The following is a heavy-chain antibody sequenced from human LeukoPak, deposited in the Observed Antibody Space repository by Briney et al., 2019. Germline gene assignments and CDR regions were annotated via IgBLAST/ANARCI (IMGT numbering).Heavy chain of an antibody. Sequence: GESLKISCEGSGYSFPNYWIGWVRQMPGKGLEWIGIIYPGDSDTRYSPSFQGQVTISADKSISTAYLQWSSLKASDTAMYYCARSPIPYSSSSAFDIWGQGTMVTVSS. CDR3: ARSPIPYSSSSAFDI. CDR2: IYPGDSDT. CDR1: GYSFPNYW. V-gene: IGHV5-51*01. J-gene: IGHJ3*02. D-gene: IGHD6-6*01.